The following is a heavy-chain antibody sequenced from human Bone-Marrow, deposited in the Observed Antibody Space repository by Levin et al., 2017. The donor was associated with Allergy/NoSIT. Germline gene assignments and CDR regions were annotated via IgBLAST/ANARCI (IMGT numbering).Heavy chain of an antibody. D-gene: IGHD3-9*01. CDR3: ARAGGTYYDILTGYYIFDS. V-gene: IGHV3-23*01. J-gene: IGHJ4*02. Sequence: PGGSLRLSCAASGFTFNNYAMTWVRQAPGKGLEWVSAITGSSGNTFYGDSVKGRFTISRDNSQNTLYLQMKSLRAADTAVYYCARAGGTYYDILTGYYIFDSWGQGILVTVSS. CDR2: ITGSSGNT. CDR1: GFTFNNYA.